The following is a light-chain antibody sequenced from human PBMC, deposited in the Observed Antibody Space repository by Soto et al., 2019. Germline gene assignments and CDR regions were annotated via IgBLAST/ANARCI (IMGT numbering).Light chain of an antibody. V-gene: IGLV2-14*01. CDR3: SSYTSSSTRV. CDR2: EVS. CDR1: SSDVGGYHY. Sequence: QSALRRPASVSGSPGQSITISCTGTSSDVGGYHYVSWYQQYPGKAPKLMIYEVSDRPSGVSNRFSGSKSGNTASLTISGLQAEDEADYYCSSYTSSSTRVFGTGTKVTVL. J-gene: IGLJ1*01.